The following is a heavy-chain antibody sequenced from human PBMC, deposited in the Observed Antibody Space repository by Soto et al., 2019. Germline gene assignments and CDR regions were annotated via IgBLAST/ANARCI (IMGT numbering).Heavy chain of an antibody. CDR2: IYNSGST. J-gene: IGHJ5*02. CDR1: GASIRTSTYF. V-gene: IGHV4-39*01. CDR3: ATQGLAVESSGWDPNGFDP. Sequence: SETLSLTCAVSGASIRTSTYFWGWIRQPPGKGLEWIGTIYNSGSTYYNPALKSRVTIFVETSKNQFSLMLSSVSAADTAVYYCATQGLAVESSGWDPNGFDPWGQGTLVTVSS. D-gene: IGHD6-19*01.